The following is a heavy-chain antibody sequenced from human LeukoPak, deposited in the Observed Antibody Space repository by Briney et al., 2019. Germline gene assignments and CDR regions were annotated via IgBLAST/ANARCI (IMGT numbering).Heavy chain of an antibody. CDR1: GFTFSSYG. V-gene: IGHV3-30*02. Sequence: GGSLRLSCAASGFTFSSYGMHWVRQAPGKGLEWVAFIRYDGSNKYYADSVKGRFTISRDNSKNTLYLQMNSLRAEDTAVYYCAKQELYTVTTSFDYWGQGTLVTVSS. J-gene: IGHJ4*02. CDR2: IRYDGSNK. CDR3: AKQELYTVTTSFDY. D-gene: IGHD4-17*01.